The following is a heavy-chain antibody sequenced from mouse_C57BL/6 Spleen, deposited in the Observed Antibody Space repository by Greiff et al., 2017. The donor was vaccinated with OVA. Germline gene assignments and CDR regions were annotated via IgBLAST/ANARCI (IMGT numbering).Heavy chain of an antibody. J-gene: IGHJ4*01. CDR3: GGYYYGSSDCAIDD. Sequence: QVQLQQPGAELVRPGASVKLSCKASGYTFTSYGISWVKQRTGQGLEWIGEIYPRSGNTYYNEKFKGKATLTADKPSSTAYMQLRSLTSEDSAVYYCGGYYYGSSDCAIDDWGQGTSVTVSS. CDR1: GYTFTSYG. D-gene: IGHD1-1*01. CDR2: IYPRSGNT. V-gene: IGHV1-81*01.